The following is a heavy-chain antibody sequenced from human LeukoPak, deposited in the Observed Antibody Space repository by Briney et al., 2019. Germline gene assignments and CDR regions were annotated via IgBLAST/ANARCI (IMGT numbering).Heavy chain of an antibody. CDR1: GFTFSSSV. J-gene: IGHJ1*01. CDR2: LAVASGNT. Sequence: ASVRLSLTASGFTFSSSVIHWVRQARGQRLEWIGWLAVASGNTNYVQELRGRVTITRDMSTSTAYMELTSLTSEDTAVYYCAAELHEGAVYFPHWAQGYAVRVSS. D-gene: IGHD1-26*01. CDR3: AAELHEGAVYFPH. V-gene: IGHV1-58*02.